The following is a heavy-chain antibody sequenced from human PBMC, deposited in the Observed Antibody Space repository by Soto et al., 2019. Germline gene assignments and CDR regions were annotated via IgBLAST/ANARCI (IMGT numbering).Heavy chain of an antibody. V-gene: IGHV3-7*01. CDR2: IKQDGSEK. CDR3: ARDAFGGVIVAGLDY. Sequence: GGSLRLSCAASGFTFSSYWMSWVRQAPGKGLEWVANIKQDGSEKYYVDSVKGRFTISRDNAKNSLYLQMNSLRAEDTAVYYCARDAFGGVIVAGLDYWGQGTLVTVS. CDR1: GFTFSSYW. J-gene: IGHJ4*02. D-gene: IGHD3-16*02.